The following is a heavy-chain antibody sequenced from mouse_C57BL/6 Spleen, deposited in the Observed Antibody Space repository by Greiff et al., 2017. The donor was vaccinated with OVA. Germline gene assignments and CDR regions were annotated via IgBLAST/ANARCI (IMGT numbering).Heavy chain of an antibody. Sequence: VKLMESGAELVRPGASVKLSCKASGYTFTDYYINWVKQRPGQGLEWIARIYPGSGNTYYNEKFKGKATLTAEKSSSTAYMQLSSLTSEDSAVYFCARSSYDYDVAYWGQGTLVTVSA. CDR1: GYTFTDYY. D-gene: IGHD2-4*01. V-gene: IGHV1-76*01. J-gene: IGHJ3*01. CDR2: IYPGSGNT. CDR3: ARSSYDYDVAY.